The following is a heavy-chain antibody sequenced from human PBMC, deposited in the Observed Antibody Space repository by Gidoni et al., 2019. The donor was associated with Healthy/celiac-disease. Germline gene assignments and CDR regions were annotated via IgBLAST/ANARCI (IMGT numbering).Heavy chain of an antibody. J-gene: IGHJ6*03. CDR1: GHPFPSYY. D-gene: IGHD3-9*01. CDR2: INPSGGST. Sequence: QVQLVQSGAEVKKPGASVKVSCKASGHPFPSYYMPSVRQGPGQGLEWMGIINPSGGSTSYAQKFQGRVTMTRDTSTSTVYMELSSLRSEDTAVYYCARGPYYDILTGYFSNYYYYYMDVWGKGTTVTVSS. CDR3: ARGPYYDILTGYFSNYYYYYMDV. V-gene: IGHV1-46*01.